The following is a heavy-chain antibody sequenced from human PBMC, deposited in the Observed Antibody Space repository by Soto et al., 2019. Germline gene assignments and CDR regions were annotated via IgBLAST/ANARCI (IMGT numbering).Heavy chain of an antibody. CDR1: GYTFTSYA. V-gene: IGHV1-3*01. J-gene: IGHJ4*02. Sequence: QVQLVQSGAEVKKPGASVKVSCKASGYTFTSYAMHWVRQAPGQRLEWMGWINAGNGNTKYSQKLQGRVTITRDTSASTAYMELSSLRSEDTAVYFCASSFTVPAAIGCWGQGTLVTVSS. CDR3: ASSFTVPAAIGC. D-gene: IGHD2-2*02. CDR2: INAGNGNT.